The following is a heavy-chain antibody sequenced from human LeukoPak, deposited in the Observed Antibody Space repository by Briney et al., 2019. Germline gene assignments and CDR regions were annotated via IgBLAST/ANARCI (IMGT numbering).Heavy chain of an antibody. V-gene: IGHV3-13*01. CDR1: EFTFSSYD. Sequence: GGSLRLSCAASEFTFSSYDMHWVRQGAGKGLEWVSTVGTAGDTYYPGSVKGRFTISRDNAKNSLYLQMNSLRAEDTAVYYCARADSGSYSYYYYYYGMDVWGQGTTVTVSS. D-gene: IGHD1-26*01. CDR3: ARADSGSYSYYYYYYGMDV. J-gene: IGHJ6*02. CDR2: VGTAGDT.